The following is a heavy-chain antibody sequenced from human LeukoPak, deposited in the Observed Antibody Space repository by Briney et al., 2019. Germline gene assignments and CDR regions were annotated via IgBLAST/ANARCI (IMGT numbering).Heavy chain of an antibody. CDR2: ISPGGSGT. CDR1: GFTFDDHG. J-gene: IGHJ4*02. CDR3: VRGSSDWNGLDY. V-gene: IGHV3-74*01. D-gene: IGHD6-19*01. Sequence: GGSLRLSCAASGFTFDDHGMHWVRQGPGKGLVSVSCISPGGSGTDYADSVKGRFTMSRDNAKNTLYLQMNSLRDEDTAVYFCVRGSSDWNGLDYWGQGTPVTVSS.